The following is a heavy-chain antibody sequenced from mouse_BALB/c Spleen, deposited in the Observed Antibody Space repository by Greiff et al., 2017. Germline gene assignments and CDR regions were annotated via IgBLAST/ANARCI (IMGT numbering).Heavy chain of an antibody. J-gene: IGHJ4*01. CDR2: ISSGGGST. Sequence: EVKVVESGGGLVKPGGSLKLSCAASGFAFSSYDMSWVRQTPEKRLEWVAYISSGGGSTYYQDTVKGRFTISRDNAKNTLYMQMSSLKSEDTAMYYCARYYGYNMDYWGQGTSVTVSS. D-gene: IGHD1-2*01. V-gene: IGHV5-12-1*01. CDR3: ARYYGYNMDY. CDR1: GFAFSSYD.